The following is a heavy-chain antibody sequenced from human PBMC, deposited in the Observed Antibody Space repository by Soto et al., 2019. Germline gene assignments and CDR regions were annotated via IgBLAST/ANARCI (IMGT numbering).Heavy chain of an antibody. CDR3: ARPPGSGSYYDYFDY. D-gene: IGHD1-26*01. CDR1: GFTFSTYG. Sequence: PGGSLRLSCAASGFTFSTYGMHWVRQAPGKGLEWVAVLWYDGSNKYYADSVKGRFTISRDNSKNTLYLQMNSLRAEDTAVYYCARPPGSGSYYDYFDYWGQGTLVTVSS. J-gene: IGHJ4*02. CDR2: LWYDGSNK. V-gene: IGHV3-33*01.